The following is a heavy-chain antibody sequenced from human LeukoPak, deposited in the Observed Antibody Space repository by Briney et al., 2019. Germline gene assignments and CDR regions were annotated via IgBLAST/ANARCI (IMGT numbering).Heavy chain of an antibody. CDR2: INIGGDST. D-gene: IGHD1-26*01. J-gene: IGHJ4*01. V-gene: IGHV3-23*01. CDR3: AKAESGSYYIY. Sequence: GGSLSLLCAASGYTFTNYSMHWVRQAPAKGLEWVSVINIGGDSTQYADSVKGRYTSSRDNSRDTVYQQKNSLRAENTAVYYCAKAESGSYYIYWGQGTLVTVSS. CDR1: GYTFTNYS.